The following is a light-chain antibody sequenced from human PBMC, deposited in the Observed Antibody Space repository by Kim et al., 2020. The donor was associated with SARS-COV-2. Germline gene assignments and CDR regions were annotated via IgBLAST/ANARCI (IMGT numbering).Light chain of an antibody. Sequence: TATPPCTANSNNVGHQGAAWLQQHQRPPPPPPSSRRDLRPSGISERLSASTSGNTTSLTLTGLQPEDEADYSCSAWDFSLGAWVFGGGTQLTVL. CDR3: SAWDFSLGAWV. CDR1: SNNVGHQG. J-gene: IGLJ3*02. V-gene: IGLV10-54*01. CDR2: RRD.